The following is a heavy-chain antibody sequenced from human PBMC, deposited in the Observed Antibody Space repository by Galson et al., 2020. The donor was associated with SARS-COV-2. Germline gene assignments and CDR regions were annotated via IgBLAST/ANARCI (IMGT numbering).Heavy chain of an antibody. Sequence: GGSLRLSCAASGFTFTTYGMHWVRQAPGKGLEWVAVISYDGSNKYYADSVKGRFTISRDNSKNTLYLQMNSLRAEDTAVYYCAKGSPPSYYYDSSGYQTNFDYWGQGTLVTVSS. CDR1: GFTFTTYG. J-gene: IGHJ4*02. V-gene: IGHV3-30*18. D-gene: IGHD3-22*01. CDR2: ISYDGSNK. CDR3: AKGSPPSYYYDSSGYQTNFDY.